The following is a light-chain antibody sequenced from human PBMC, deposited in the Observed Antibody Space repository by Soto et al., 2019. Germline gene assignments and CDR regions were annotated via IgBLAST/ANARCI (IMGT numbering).Light chain of an antibody. V-gene: IGLV1-44*01. CDR2: SNN. CDR3: AAWDDSLNGDVV. J-gene: IGLJ2*01. CDR1: SSNIGSNT. Sequence: QAVVTQPPSASGTPGQRVTISCSGSSSNIGSNTVNWYQQLPGTAPKLLIYSNNQRPSRVPDRFSGSKSGTSASLAISGLQSEDEADYYCAAWDDSLNGDVVFGGGTKVTVL.